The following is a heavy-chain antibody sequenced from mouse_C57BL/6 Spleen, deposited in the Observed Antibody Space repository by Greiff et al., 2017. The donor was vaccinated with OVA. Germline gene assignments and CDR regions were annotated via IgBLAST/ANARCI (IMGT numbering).Heavy chain of an antibody. J-gene: IGHJ3*01. D-gene: IGHD2-3*01. Sequence: EVHLVESGGDLVKPGGSLKLSCAASGFTFSSYGMSWVRPTPDKRLEWVATISSGGSYTYYPDSVTGQFTISRDNAKNTLYLQMSSLKSKDTAMYYCARRDGYYVAYWGQETLVTVSA. CDR3: ARRDGYYVAY. CDR2: ISSGGSYT. CDR1: GFTFSSYG. V-gene: IGHV5-6*01.